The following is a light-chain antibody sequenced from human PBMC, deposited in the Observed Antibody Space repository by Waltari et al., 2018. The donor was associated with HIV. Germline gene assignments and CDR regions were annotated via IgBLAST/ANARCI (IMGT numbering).Light chain of an antibody. CDR3: QSYDTNYYVV. CDR1: SGDIGSNY. Sequence: NFMLTQPPSVSESPGKTVTISCTRSSGDIGSNYVQWYQQRPGSSPTSVIYENNKRPSGVPHRFSGSIDRSSNSASLTISGLMTEDEADYYCQSYDTNYYVVFGGGPKLTVL. CDR2: ENN. J-gene: IGLJ2*01. V-gene: IGLV6-57*01.